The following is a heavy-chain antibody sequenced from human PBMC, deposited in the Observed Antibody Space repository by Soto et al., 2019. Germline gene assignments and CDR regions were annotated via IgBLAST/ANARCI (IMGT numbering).Heavy chain of an antibody. J-gene: IGHJ3*02. CDR1: GFIFGNYM. Sequence: EVPLLESGGGLVQPGESLRLSCAFSGFIFGNYMMTWVRQAPGKGLEWVSTIRDGGESTYYADSVKGRFTISRDNSMNTLYLQMDSLGVEDTAVYYCAPHVHCSGGSCHYDAFDIRGQGTMVTVSS. D-gene: IGHD2-15*01. CDR2: IRDGGEST. V-gene: IGHV3-23*01. CDR3: APHVHCSGGSCHYDAFDI.